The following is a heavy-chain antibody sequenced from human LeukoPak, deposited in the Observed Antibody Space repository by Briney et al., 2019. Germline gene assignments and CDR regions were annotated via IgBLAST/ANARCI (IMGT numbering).Heavy chain of an antibody. CDR1: GIAVTTNY. D-gene: IGHD3-22*01. V-gene: IGHV3-53*01. CDR3: ASPSNNSRYAFDY. CDR2: IYLGGGT. J-gene: IGHJ4*02. Sequence: QPGGSLRLSCAASGIAVTTNYMSWVRQAPGKGLEWVSVIYLGGGTHHADSVKGRFTIPRDYSMNTLYLEMNSLRVEDTAIYYCASPSNNSRYAFDYWGQGTLVTVSS.